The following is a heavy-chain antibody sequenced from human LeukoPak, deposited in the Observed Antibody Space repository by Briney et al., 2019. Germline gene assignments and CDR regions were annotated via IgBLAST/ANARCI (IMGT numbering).Heavy chain of an antibody. Sequence: KPSETLSLTCTVSGGSISSYYWSWIRQPAGKGLEWIGRIYTSGSTHYNPSLKSRVTISVDTSKNQFSLKLSSVTAADTAVYYCARGGYYGSGNDFRFDPWGQGTLVTVSS. CDR1: GGSISSYY. J-gene: IGHJ5*02. CDR2: IYTSGST. V-gene: IGHV4-4*07. CDR3: ARGGYYGSGNDFRFDP. D-gene: IGHD3-10*01.